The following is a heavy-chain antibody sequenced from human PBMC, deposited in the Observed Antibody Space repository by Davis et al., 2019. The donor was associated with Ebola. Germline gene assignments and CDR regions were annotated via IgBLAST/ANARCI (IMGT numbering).Heavy chain of an antibody. CDR1: GFTFGDYA. CDR3: SRDLKQPRPSYYFGMDV. D-gene: IGHD6-6*01. V-gene: IGHV3-49*04. J-gene: IGHJ6*02. Sequence: GESLKISCIGDGFTFGDYAMNWVRRAPGKGLEWVGFIRSKAYGGKTQYAASVKGRFTISRDDSKSIAYLQLNGLKTEDTAVYYCSRDLKQPRPSYYFGMDVWGQGTTVTVAS. CDR2: IRSKAYGGKT.